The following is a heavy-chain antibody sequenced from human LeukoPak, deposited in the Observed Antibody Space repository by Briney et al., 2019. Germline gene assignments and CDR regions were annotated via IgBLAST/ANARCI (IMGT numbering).Heavy chain of an antibody. V-gene: IGHV1-24*01. CDR1: GYTLTELS. J-gene: IGHJ4*02. CDR2: FDPEDGET. Sequence: VKVSCKVSGYTLTELSMHWVRQAPGKGLEWMGGFDPEDGETIYAQKFQGRVTMTEDTSTDTAYMGLSSLRSEDTAVYYCVIILQRVAVADNFDYWGQGTLVTVSS. CDR3: VIILQRVAVADNFDY. D-gene: IGHD6-19*01.